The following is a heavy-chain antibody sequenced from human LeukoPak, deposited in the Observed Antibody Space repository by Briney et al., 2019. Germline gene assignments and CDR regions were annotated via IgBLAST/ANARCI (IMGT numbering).Heavy chain of an antibody. CDR1: GGSFSGYY. Sequence: SETLSLTCAVYGGSFSGYYWSWIRQPPKRGLEWIGEINHSGSTNYNPSLKSRVTISVDTSKNQFSLKVRSVTAADTAVYYCARGHVGSYAYYYYYGMDVWGQGTTVTVSS. CDR2: INHSGST. V-gene: IGHV4-34*01. D-gene: IGHD2-8*01. CDR3: ARGHVGSYAYYYYYGMDV. J-gene: IGHJ6*02.